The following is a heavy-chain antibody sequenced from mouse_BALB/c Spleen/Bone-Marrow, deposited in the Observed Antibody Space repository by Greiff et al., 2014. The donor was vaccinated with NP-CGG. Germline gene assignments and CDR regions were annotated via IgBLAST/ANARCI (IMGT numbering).Heavy chain of an antibody. Sequence: QVQLQQSGPELVKPGASVKISCTGSGYAFSSSWMNWVKQRPGQGLEWIGRIYPGDGDTNSNGRFKGKATLTADRSSNTAYMQLSSLTSVDSAVYFCARSAYYGSSYGAMYYWGQGTLVTVSS. CDR1: GYAFSSSW. D-gene: IGHD1-1*01. CDR2: IYPGDGDT. V-gene: IGHV1-82*01. J-gene: IGHJ4*01. CDR3: ARSAYYGSSYGAMYY.